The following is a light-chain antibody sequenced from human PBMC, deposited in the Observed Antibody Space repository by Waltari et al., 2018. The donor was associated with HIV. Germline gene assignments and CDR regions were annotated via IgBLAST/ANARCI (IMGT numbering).Light chain of an antibody. CDR1: SSDVGGYNY. Sequence: QSALPQPPSASGSPGQSVPISCTGTSSDVGGYNYVSWYQQHPGKAPKLMIDEVSKRPSGVPNRFSGSKSGNTASLTVSGLQAEDEADYYCSSYAGSNNKVFGGGTKLTVL. CDR3: SSYAGSNNKV. CDR2: EVS. J-gene: IGLJ3*02. V-gene: IGLV2-8*01.